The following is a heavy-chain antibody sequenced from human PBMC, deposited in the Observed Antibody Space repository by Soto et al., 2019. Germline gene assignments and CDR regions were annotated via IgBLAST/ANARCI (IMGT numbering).Heavy chain of an antibody. CDR1: GFTFTNAW. D-gene: IGHD6-19*01. CDR3: STSYSIGWYSNNSYYYAMDV. Sequence: GGSLRLSCAASGFTFTNAWMNWVRHTPGKGLEWVGRIKSNSDGGTTDYVAPVKGRFTISRDDSKSTLYLQMNSLKTEDTAVYYCSTSYSIGWYSNNSYYYAMDVWGQGTTVTVSS. V-gene: IGHV3-15*01. J-gene: IGHJ6*02. CDR2: IKSNSDGGTT.